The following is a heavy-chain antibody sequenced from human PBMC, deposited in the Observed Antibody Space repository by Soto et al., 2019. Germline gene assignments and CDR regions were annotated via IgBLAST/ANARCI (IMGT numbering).Heavy chain of an antibody. CDR3: SSGYHQRSLDY. Sequence: LRLSCAASGFTFSSYAMTWVRQAPGKGLEWVSAIGGSGGSPYYADSVKGRFTISRDNSKNTLYLQMNSLRAEDTATYYCSSGYHQRSLDYWGQGTQVTVSS. D-gene: IGHD3-22*01. V-gene: IGHV3-23*01. J-gene: IGHJ4*02. CDR2: IGGSGGSP. CDR1: GFTFSSYA.